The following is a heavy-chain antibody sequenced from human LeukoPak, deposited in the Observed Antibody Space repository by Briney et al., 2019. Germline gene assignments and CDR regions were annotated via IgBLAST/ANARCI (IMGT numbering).Heavy chain of an antibody. V-gene: IGHV3-33*01. CDR2: IWYDGSNK. CDR1: GFTFSNYG. Sequence: GGSLRLSCAASGFTFSNYGMHWVRQAPGKGLEWVAVIWYDGSNKYYADSVKGRFTISRDNSKDTVYLRMNSLRAEDTAVYYCARDLGESYFDYWGQGTLVTVSS. CDR3: ARDLGESYFDY. J-gene: IGHJ4*02.